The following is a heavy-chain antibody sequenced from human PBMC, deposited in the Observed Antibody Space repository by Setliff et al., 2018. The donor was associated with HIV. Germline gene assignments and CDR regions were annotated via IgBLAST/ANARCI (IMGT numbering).Heavy chain of an antibody. Sequence: SVKVSCKASGDTFSSYTLSWVRQAPGQSLEWMGRIIPTLNVANDAPKFQGRVTITADKSTSTVYMELSSLTSEDTAMYYCARDRGPNNSFWRGTKKTHAFDLWGQGTMVT. CDR3: ARDRGPNNSFWRGTKKTHAFDL. CDR2: IIPTLNVA. CDR1: GDTFSSYT. V-gene: IGHV1-69*04. D-gene: IGHD3-3*01. J-gene: IGHJ3*01.